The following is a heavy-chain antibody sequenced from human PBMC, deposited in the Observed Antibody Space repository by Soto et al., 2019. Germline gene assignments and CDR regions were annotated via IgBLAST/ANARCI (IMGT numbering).Heavy chain of an antibody. CDR3: AGGLYSSSPYLY. CDR1: GGSISSSNW. V-gene: IGHV4-39*01. D-gene: IGHD6-13*01. CDR2: IYYSGST. Sequence: EALSLTCAVSGGSISSSNWWSWVRQPPGKGLEWMGSIYYSGSTYYNPSLKSRVTISVDTSKNQFSLKLSSVTAADTAVYYCAGGLYSSSPYLYWGQGTLVTVSS. J-gene: IGHJ4*02.